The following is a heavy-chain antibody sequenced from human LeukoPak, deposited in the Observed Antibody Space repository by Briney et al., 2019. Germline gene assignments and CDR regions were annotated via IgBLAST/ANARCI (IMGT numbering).Heavy chain of an antibody. Sequence: GGSLRLSCAVSGFIFKDFPMTWVRQAPGKGLEWLSGISAGGDLTFHADSLKGRFTISRDNYKNTLYVQMNSLTPEDTAVYYCAKDLEGTGAASFDYWGQGILVTVSS. V-gene: IGHV3-23*01. CDR2: ISAGGDLT. CDR3: AKDLEGTGAASFDY. CDR1: GFIFKDFP. J-gene: IGHJ4*02. D-gene: IGHD3/OR15-3a*01.